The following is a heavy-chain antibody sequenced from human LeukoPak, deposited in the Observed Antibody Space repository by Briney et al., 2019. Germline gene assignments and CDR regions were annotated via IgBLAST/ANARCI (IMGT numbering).Heavy chain of an antibody. Sequence: SETLSLTCTVSGGSISSYYWSWIRQPPGKGLEWIGEIYHSGSTNYNPSLKSRVTISVDKSKNQFSLKLSSVTAADTAVYYCARLRPFGNWFGIAVADDAFDIWGQGTMVTVSS. D-gene: IGHD6-19*01. J-gene: IGHJ3*02. CDR3: ARLRPFGNWFGIAVADDAFDI. CDR2: IYHSGST. V-gene: IGHV4-59*12. CDR1: GGSISSYY.